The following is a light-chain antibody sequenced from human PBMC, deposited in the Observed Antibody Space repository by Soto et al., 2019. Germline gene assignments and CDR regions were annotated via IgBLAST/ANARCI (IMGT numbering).Light chain of an antibody. J-gene: IGKJ4*01. Sequence: DIRMTQSPSSLSASVGDRVTITCQASQDISKYLNWSQQKPGKVPKLLIYDASNLETGGPSRFSVRGSGTDFSFTISSLQPEDIATYYCQQDDNLPLTVGGRTNVEIK. CDR3: QQDDNLPLT. CDR1: QDISKY. CDR2: DAS. V-gene: IGKV1-33*01.